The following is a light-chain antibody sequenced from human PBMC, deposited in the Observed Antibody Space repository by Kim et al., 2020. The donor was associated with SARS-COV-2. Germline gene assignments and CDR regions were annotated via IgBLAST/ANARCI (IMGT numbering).Light chain of an antibody. CDR2: QDS. V-gene: IGLV3-1*01. CDR3: QAWDSSTAV. Sequence: SYELTQPPSVSVSPGQTASLTCSGEKLGDKYACWYQQKPGRSPVLVIYQDSKRPSGIPERFSGSNSGNTATLTISGTQAVDEADYYCQAWDSSTAVFGGGTKLTVL. CDR1: KLGDKY. J-gene: IGLJ3*02.